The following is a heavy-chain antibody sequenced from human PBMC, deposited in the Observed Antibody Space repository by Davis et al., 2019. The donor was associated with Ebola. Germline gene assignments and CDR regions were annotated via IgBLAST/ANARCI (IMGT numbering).Heavy chain of an antibody. D-gene: IGHD3-22*01. CDR2: YYYTGST. CDR3: ARGDSYYDPSGYYAGPEAPDH. V-gene: IGHV4-30-4*07. CDR1: GGSISSGGYS. J-gene: IGHJ4*02. Sequence: LRLSCTVSGGSISSGGYSWSWIRQPPGEGLEWIGYYYYTGSTYYNPSLKSRVTISVDTSKNQFSLKLSSVTAADTAVYYCARGDSYYDPSGYYAGPEAPDHWGQGTLVSVSS.